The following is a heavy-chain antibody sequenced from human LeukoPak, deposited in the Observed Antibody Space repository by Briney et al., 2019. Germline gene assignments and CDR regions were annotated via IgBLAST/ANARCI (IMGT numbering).Heavy chain of an antibody. Sequence: SETLSLTCTVPGGSISRYYWGWIRQPPGKGLEWIGYIYYSGSTNYNPSLKSRVTISVDTSKNQFSLKLSSVTAADTAIYYCASDITGTTKYAFDIWGQGTMVTVSS. D-gene: IGHD1-14*01. CDR3: ASDITGTTKYAFDI. CDR1: GGSISRYY. CDR2: IYYSGST. V-gene: IGHV4-59*08. J-gene: IGHJ3*02.